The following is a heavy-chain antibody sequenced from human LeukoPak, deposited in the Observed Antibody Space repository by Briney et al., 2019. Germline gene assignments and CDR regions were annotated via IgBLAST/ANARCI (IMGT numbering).Heavy chain of an antibody. J-gene: IGHJ5*02. CDR3: ARVGLGYCSGGSCYLRYNWFDP. V-gene: IGHV3-7*01. D-gene: IGHD2-15*01. CDR2: IKQDGSEK. Sequence: GGSLRLSCAASGFTFSSYAMSWVRQAPGKGLEWVANIKQDGSEKYYVDSVKGRFTISRDNAKNSLYLQMNSLRAEDTAVYYCARVGLGYCSGGSCYLRYNWFDPWGQGTLVTVSS. CDR1: GFTFSSYA.